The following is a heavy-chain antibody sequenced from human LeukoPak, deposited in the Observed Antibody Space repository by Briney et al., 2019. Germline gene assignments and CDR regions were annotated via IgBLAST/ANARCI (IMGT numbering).Heavy chain of an antibody. V-gene: IGHV3-7*01. D-gene: IGHD5-12*01. CDR3: ARSPGGYEGIYYYHYMDV. CDR1: GFTFSSYW. Sequence: GGSLRLSCAASGFTFSSYWMSWVRQAPGKGLEWVANIKQDGSEKYYVDSVKGRFTISRDNAKNSLYLQMNSLRAEDTAVYYCARSPGGYEGIYYYHYMDVWGKGTTVTVSS. CDR2: IKQDGSEK. J-gene: IGHJ6*03.